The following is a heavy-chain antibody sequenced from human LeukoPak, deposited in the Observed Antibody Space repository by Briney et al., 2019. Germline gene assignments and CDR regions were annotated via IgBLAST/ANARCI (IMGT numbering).Heavy chain of an antibody. CDR1: GYTFTSYY. Sequence: ASVKVSCKASGYTFTSYYMHWVRQAPGQGLEWMGIINPSDGSTNYARNFQGRVTMTRDTSTSTVYMELSSLRSEDTAVSYCARVVADSSGWETLDYWGQGTLVTVSS. CDR3: ARVVADSSGWETLDY. J-gene: IGHJ4*02. CDR2: INPSDGST. V-gene: IGHV1-46*01. D-gene: IGHD6-19*01.